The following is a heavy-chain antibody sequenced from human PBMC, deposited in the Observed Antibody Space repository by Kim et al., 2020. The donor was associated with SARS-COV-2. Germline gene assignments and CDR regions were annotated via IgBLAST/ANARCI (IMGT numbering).Heavy chain of an antibody. D-gene: IGHD1-26*01. CDR3: AKGRDGSYSSFDY. V-gene: IGHV3-9*01. J-gene: IGHJ4*02. CDR1: GFTFDDYA. Sequence: GGSLRLSCAASGFTFDDYAMHWVRQAPGKGLEWVSGISWNSGSIGYADSVKGRFTISRDNAKNSLYLQMNSLRAEDTALYYCAKGRDGSYSSFDYWGQGTLVTVSS. CDR2: ISWNSGSI.